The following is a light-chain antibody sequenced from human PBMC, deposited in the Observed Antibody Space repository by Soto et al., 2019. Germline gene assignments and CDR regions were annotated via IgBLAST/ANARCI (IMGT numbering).Light chain of an antibody. CDR1: HSINNY. V-gene: IGKV1-39*01. Sequence: QMTQSPSSLSASVGDRVIITCRADHSINNYLNWYQQKPGQVPKLLIYAASTLQSGVPSRFSGSGSGRVFTLTINSLQPEDFATYYCQQSYSTLGTFGRGTRVEL. J-gene: IGKJ1*01. CDR2: AAS. CDR3: QQSYSTLGT.